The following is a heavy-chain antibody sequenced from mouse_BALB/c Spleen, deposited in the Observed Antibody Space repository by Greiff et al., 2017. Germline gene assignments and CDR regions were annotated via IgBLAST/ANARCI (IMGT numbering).Heavy chain of an antibody. CDR3: ARDRGYDVAY. D-gene: IGHD2-14*01. CDR2: ISDGGSYT. J-gene: IGHJ3*01. CDR1: GFTFSDYY. V-gene: IGHV5-4*02. Sequence: VQLKQSGGGLVKPGGSLKLSCAASGFTFSDYYMYWVRQTPEKRLEWVATISDGGSYTYYPDSVKGRFTISRDNAKNNLYLQMSSLKSEDTAMYYCARDRGYDVAYWGQGTLVTVSA.